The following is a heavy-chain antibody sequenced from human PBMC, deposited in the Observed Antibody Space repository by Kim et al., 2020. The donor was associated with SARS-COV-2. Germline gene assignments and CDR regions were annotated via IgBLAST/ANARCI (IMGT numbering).Heavy chain of an antibody. Sequence: SETLSLTCTVSGGSISSGPYHWTWVRQHPGKGLEWIGYIHHSGIAYYNPSLKSRPTISVDTSKNQFSLNLNSVTAADTALYYWARVTPDDGSGSSNAFDIWGQGTMATVSS. V-gene: IGHV4-31*03. CDR1: GGSISSGPYH. CDR2: IHHSGIA. CDR3: ARVTPDDGSGSSNAFDI. J-gene: IGHJ3*02. D-gene: IGHD3-10*01.